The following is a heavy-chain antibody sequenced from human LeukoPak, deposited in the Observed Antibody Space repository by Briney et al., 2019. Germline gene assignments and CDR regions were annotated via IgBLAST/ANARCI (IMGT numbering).Heavy chain of an antibody. V-gene: IGHV1-69*05. D-gene: IGHD2-2*01. CDR1: GGTFSSYA. CDR3: ARSLTIVVVPAALGWFDP. J-gene: IGHJ5*02. Sequence: SVKVSCKASGGTFSSYAISWVRQAPGQGLEWMGGIIPIFGTANYAQKFQGRVTITTDESTSTAYMELSSLRSEDTAVYYCARSLTIVVVPAALGWFDPWGQGTLVTVSS. CDR2: IIPIFGTA.